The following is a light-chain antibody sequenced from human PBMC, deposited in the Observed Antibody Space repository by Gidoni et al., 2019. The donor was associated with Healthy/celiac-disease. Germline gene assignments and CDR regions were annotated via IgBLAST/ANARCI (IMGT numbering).Light chain of an antibody. Sequence: DIVMTQSPDSLAVSLGERSTINCKSSQSVLYSSNNKNYLAWYQQKPGQPPKLLIYWASTRESGVHDRFSGSGSGTDFTLTIRRLQDEDVAVYYWQQYYSTPWTFGQGTKVEIK. V-gene: IGKV4-1*01. CDR2: WAS. CDR3: QQYYSTPWT. J-gene: IGKJ1*01. CDR1: QSVLYSSNNKNY.